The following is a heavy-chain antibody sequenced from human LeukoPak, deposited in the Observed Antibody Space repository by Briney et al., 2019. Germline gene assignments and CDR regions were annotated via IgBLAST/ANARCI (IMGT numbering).Heavy chain of an antibody. CDR1: GYTFTSYD. CDR3: ARVPRAGKNYFDY. J-gene: IGHJ4*02. V-gene: IGHV1-8*01. CDR2: MNPNSGNT. Sequence: PSVKVSCKASGYTFTSYDINWVRQATGQGLEWMGWMNPNSGNTGYAQKFQGRVTMTRNTSISTAYMELSSLRSEDTAVYYCARVPRAGKNYFDYWGQGTLVTVSS. D-gene: IGHD6-25*01.